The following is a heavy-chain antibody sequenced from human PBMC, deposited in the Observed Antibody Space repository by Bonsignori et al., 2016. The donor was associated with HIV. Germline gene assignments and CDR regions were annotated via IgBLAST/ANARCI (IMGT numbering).Heavy chain of an antibody. CDR3: ARGPGWFGDRWFDP. CDR2: IYYSGST. J-gene: IGHJ5*02. V-gene: IGHV4-59*01. D-gene: IGHD3-10*01. Sequence: WIRQPPGKGLEWIGYIYYSGSTNYNPSLKSRVTISVDTSKNQFSLKLSSVTAADTAVYYCARGPGWFGDRWFDPWGQGTLVTVSS.